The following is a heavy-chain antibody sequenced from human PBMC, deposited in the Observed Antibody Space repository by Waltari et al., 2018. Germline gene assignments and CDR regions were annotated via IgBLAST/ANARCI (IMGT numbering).Heavy chain of an antibody. CDR2: IYYTGST. Sequence: QVQLQESGPSLLKPSETLSRIRTVSGGSISGFYWSWVRQPPGKGLDWIGYIYYTGSTNFNPSLKSRVTMSVDTSKNQFSLKLSSVTAADTAFYYCARGGGGDWEWFDPWGQGTLVTVSS. V-gene: IGHV4-59*01. J-gene: IGHJ5*02. D-gene: IGHD2-21*02. CDR3: ARGGGGDWEWFDP. CDR1: GGSISGFY.